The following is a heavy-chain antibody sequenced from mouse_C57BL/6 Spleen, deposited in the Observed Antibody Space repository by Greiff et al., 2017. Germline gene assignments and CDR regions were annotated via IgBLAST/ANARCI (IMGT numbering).Heavy chain of an antibody. Sequence: EVQLQQSGPELVKPGASVKISCKASGYTFTDYYMNWVKPSHGKSLEWIGDLNPNNGGTSYNQKFKGKATLTVDKSSSTAYMELRSLTSEDSAVYYCARGDYYGSSYHWYFDVWGTGTTVTVSS. V-gene: IGHV1-26*01. J-gene: IGHJ1*03. CDR3: ARGDYYGSSYHWYFDV. CDR1: GYTFTDYY. D-gene: IGHD1-1*01. CDR2: LNPNNGGT.